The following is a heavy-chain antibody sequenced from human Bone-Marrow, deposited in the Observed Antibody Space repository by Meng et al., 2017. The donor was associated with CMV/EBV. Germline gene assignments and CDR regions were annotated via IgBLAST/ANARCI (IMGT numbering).Heavy chain of an antibody. Sequence: GGSLRLSCAASGFTFSSYEMNWVRQAPGKGLEWVANIKQDGSEKYYVDSVKGRFTISRDNAKNSLYLQMNSLRAEDTAVYYCATAYRNYYDSSGYKRRGDYWGQGTLVTVSS. J-gene: IGHJ4*02. CDR1: GFTFSSYE. D-gene: IGHD3-22*01. V-gene: IGHV3-7*01. CDR2: IKQDGSEK. CDR3: ATAYRNYYDSSGYKRRGDY.